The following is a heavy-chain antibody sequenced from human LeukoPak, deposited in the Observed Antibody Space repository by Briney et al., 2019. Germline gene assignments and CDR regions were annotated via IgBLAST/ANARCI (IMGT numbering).Heavy chain of an antibody. D-gene: IGHD3-10*01. J-gene: IGHJ4*02. Sequence: GGSLRLSCAASGFTFSSYGMHWVRQAPGKGLEWVSAISGSGISTYYADSVKGRFTISRDNSNNTLYLQMSSLRAGDTAVYYCAKRANRGVLGEFDYWGQGTLVTVSS. CDR2: ISGSGIST. V-gene: IGHV3-23*01. CDR1: GFTFSSYG. CDR3: AKRANRGVLGEFDY.